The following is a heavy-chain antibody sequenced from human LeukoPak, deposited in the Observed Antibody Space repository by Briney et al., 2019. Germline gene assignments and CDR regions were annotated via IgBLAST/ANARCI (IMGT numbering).Heavy chain of an antibody. CDR3: ARGSGGGGGIAAPLYNWFDP. Sequence: ASVKVSCKASGYTFTGYYMHWVRQAPGQGLEWMGWINPNSGGTNYAQKFQGRVTMTRDMSISTAYMELSRLRSGDTAVYYCARGSGGGGGIAAPLYNWFDPWGQGTLVTVSS. CDR2: INPNSGGT. CDR1: GYTFTGYY. J-gene: IGHJ5*02. V-gene: IGHV1-2*02. D-gene: IGHD2-21*01.